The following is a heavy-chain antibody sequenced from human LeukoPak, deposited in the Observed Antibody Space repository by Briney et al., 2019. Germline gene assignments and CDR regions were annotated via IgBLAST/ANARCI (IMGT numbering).Heavy chain of an antibody. J-gene: IGHJ6*02. V-gene: IGHV4-39*07. CDR1: GGSISSSSYY. Sequence: SETLSLTCTVSGGSISSSSYYWGWIRQPPGKGLEWIGSIYYSGSTYYNPSLKSRVTISVDTSKNQFSLKLSSVTAADTAVYYCAREGYYYGMDVWGQGTTVTVSS. CDR3: AREGYYYGMDV. D-gene: IGHD2-15*01. CDR2: IYYSGST.